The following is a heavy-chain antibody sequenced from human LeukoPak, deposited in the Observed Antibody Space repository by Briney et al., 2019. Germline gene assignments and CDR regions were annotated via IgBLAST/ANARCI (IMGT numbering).Heavy chain of an antibody. Sequence: ETLSLTCAVSGGSFSDYQWNWIRQSPGKGLEWVSGINWNGGITAYGDSVKGRFTISRDNAKNSLYLQMNSLRAEDTAVYYCAKDQGNYYGSGSYSSFDYWGQGTLVTVSS. CDR3: AKDQGNYYGSGSYSSFDY. CDR2: INWNGGIT. V-gene: IGHV3-20*04. J-gene: IGHJ4*02. D-gene: IGHD3-10*01. CDR1: GGSFSDYQ.